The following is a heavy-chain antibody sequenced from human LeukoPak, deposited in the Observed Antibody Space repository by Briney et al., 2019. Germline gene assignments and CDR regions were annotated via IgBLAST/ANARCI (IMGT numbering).Heavy chain of an antibody. CDR2: IYYSGST. CDR3: ARSYDSSGYYPFDY. Sequence: SETLSLTCTVSGGSITNYYWSWIRQPPGKGLEWIGYIYYSGSTNYNPSLKSRVTISVDTSKNQFSLKLSSVTAADTAVYYCARSYDSSGYYPFDYWGQGTLVTVSS. J-gene: IGHJ4*02. CDR1: GGSITNYY. D-gene: IGHD3-22*01. V-gene: IGHV4-59*01.